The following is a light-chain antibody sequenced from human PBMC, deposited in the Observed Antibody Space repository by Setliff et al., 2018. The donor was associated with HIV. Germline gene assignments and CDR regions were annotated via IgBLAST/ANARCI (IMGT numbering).Light chain of an antibody. J-gene: IGLJ2*01. CDR1: ATDVGNYES. CDR2: DVN. Sequence: QSALPQPASVSGSPGQSITISCTGSATDVGNYESVSWYQHHPGEVPKLIIYDVNKRPSGISNRFPGSKTGNSASLTISGLHTEDEADYYCCSYVFGDTWIFGGGTKVTVL. V-gene: IGLV2-23*02. CDR3: CSYVFGDTWI.